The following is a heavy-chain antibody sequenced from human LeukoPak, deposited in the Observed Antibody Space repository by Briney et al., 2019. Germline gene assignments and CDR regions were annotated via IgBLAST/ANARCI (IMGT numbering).Heavy chain of an antibody. J-gene: IGHJ5*01. CDR2: ISYDGSNK. CDR1: GFTFSSYA. D-gene: IGHD6-19*01. CDR3: ARDRSSGWFDY. Sequence: PGGSLRLSCAASGFTFSSYAMHWVRQAPGQGLEWVAVISYDGSNKYYADSVKGRFTISRDNSKNTLYLQMNSLRAEDTAVYYCARDRSSGWFDYWGQGTLVTVSS. V-gene: IGHV3-30-3*01.